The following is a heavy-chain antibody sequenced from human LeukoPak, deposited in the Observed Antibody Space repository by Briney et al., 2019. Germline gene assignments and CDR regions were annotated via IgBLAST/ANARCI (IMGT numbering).Heavy chain of an antibody. CDR1: GGSFSGYY. J-gene: IGHJ5*02. D-gene: IGHD4-23*01. CDR2: INHSGST. Sequence: SSETLSLTCAVYGGSFSGYYWSWIRQPPGKGLEWIGEINHSGSTNYKPSLKSRVTISVDTSKNQFSLKLSSVTAADTAVYYCARHGDYGGNYTNWFDPWGQGTLVTVSS. V-gene: IGHV4-34*01. CDR3: ARHGDYGGNYTNWFDP.